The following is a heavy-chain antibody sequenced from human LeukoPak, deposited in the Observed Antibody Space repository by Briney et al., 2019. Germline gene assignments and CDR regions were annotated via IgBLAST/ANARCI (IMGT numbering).Heavy chain of an antibody. CDR2: ISYSGTV. CDR1: GGSVSSGNYY. V-gene: IGHV4-61*01. D-gene: IGHD4-23*01. CDR3: ARVYSWHGGNFDY. J-gene: IGHJ4*02. Sequence: PSETLSLTCTISGGSVSSGNYYWSWIRQPPGKGLEWIAYISYSGTVNYNPSLKSRLTISVDTSKNQFSLELSSVTAADTAVYYCARVYSWHGGNFDYWGQGTLVTVSS.